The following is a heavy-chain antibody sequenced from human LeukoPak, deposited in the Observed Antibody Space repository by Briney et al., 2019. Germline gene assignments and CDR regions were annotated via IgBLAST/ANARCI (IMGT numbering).Heavy chain of an antibody. V-gene: IGHV1-2*02. D-gene: IGHD3-3*01. J-gene: IGHJ4*02. CDR1: GYTFTGYY. CDR3: ARAANYDFWSGYYTGPADY. Sequence: ASVKVSCKASGYTFTGYYMHWVRQAPGQGLEWMGGINPNSGGTNYAQKFQGRVTMTRDTSISTAYMELSRLRSDDTAVYYCARAANYDFWSGYYTGPADYWGQGTLVTVSS. CDR2: INPNSGGT.